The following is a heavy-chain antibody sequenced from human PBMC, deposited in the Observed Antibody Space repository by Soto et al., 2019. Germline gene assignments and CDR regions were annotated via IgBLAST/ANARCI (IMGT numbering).Heavy chain of an antibody. Sequence: QVRLVESGGGVVQPGRSLRLSCAASGFPFSFYAMHWVRQAPGKGLEWVAVVEYDGTNNNYADSVKGRFTISRDNSKNTLYLQMSSLRAEDTAVYYCARDFRGNGLLWGVFESWGEGTLITVSS. CDR1: GFPFSFYA. CDR3: ARDFRGNGLLWGVFES. CDR2: VEYDGTNN. V-gene: IGHV3-30*04. D-gene: IGHD2-2*01. J-gene: IGHJ4*02.